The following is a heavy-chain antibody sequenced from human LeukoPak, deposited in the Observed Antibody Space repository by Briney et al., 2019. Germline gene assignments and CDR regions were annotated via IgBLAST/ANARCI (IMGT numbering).Heavy chain of an antibody. V-gene: IGHV4-34*01. J-gene: IGHJ6*04. D-gene: IGHD3-10*01. CDR1: GGSFSGYY. CDR3: ARLRMVRGVNHGMDV. Sequence: SETLSLTCAVYGGSFSGYYWSWIRQPPGKGLEWIGEINHSGSINYNPSLKSRVTISVDTSKNQFSLKLSSVTAADTAVYYCARLRMVRGVNHGMDVWGKGTPVTVSS. CDR2: INHSGSI.